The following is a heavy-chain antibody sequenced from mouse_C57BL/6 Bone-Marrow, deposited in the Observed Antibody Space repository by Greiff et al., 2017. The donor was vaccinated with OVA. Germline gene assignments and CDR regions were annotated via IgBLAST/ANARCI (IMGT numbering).Heavy chain of an antibody. Sequence: VQLQPSGAELARPGASVKLSCKASGYTFTSYGISWVKQRTGQGLEWIGEIYPRSGNTYYNEKFKGKATLTADKSSSTAYMELRSLTSEDSAVDFCARGPVVAPFDYWGQGTTLTVSS. CDR3: ARGPVVAPFDY. V-gene: IGHV1-81*01. D-gene: IGHD1-1*01. CDR1: GYTFTSYG. J-gene: IGHJ2*01. CDR2: IYPRSGNT.